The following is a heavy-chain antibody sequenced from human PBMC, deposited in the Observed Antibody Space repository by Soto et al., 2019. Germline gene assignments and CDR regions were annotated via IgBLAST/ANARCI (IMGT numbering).Heavy chain of an antibody. CDR3: ARGYYFVSGRWSEWGAFHI. Sequence: QVQLVQSGAEVKKPGSSVKVSCKASGGSFSSYAISWVRQAPGQGLEWMGGIIPIFSTTNYAQEFQGRVTITADESTSTAYMELSSLKSDDTAVYYCARGYYFVSGRWSEWGAFHIWGQGTRVTVSS. V-gene: IGHV1-69*01. D-gene: IGHD3-10*01. CDR2: IIPIFSTT. J-gene: IGHJ3*02. CDR1: GGSFSSYA.